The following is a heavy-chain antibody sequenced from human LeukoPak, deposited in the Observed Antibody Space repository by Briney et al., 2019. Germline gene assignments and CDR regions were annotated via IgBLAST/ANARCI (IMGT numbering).Heavy chain of an antibody. Sequence: ASVKVSCKASGGTFSSYAISWVRQAPGQGLEWMGWINTNTGDPTYAQGFTGRFVFSLDTSVSTAYLQISSLKAEDTAVYYCARDVSGGWYTDLDYWGQGTLVTVSS. V-gene: IGHV7-4-1*02. CDR2: INTNTGDP. D-gene: IGHD6-19*01. CDR1: GGTFSSYA. CDR3: ARDVSGGWYTDLDY. J-gene: IGHJ4*02.